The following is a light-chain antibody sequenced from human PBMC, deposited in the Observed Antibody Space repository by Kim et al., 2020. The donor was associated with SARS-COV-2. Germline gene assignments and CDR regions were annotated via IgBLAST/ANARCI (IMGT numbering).Light chain of an antibody. J-gene: IGLJ3*02. CDR3: CSYAGRV. V-gene: IGLV2-23*01. Sequence: GSPGQSITISCTGTSSDVGRYNLVSWYQQHPGKAPKLMIYEGSKRPSGVSNRFSGSKSGNTASLTISGLQAEDEADYYCCSYAGRVFGGGTKLTVL. CDR2: EGS. CDR1: SSDVGRYNL.